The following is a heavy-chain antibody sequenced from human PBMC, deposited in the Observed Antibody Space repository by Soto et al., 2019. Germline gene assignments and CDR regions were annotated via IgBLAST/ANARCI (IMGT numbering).Heavy chain of an antibody. D-gene: IGHD2-21*02. CDR3: TTWLTAHFDY. V-gene: IGHV4-34*01. CDR1: GGSFANYY. CDR2: INYSGST. Sequence: SETLSLTCAVYGGSFANYYWNWIRQPPGKGLEWIGEINYSGSTDYNPSLESRVTISVDTSKNQFSLNLSSVTAADTAIYYCTTWLTAHFDYWGRGTQVTVSS. J-gene: IGHJ4*02.